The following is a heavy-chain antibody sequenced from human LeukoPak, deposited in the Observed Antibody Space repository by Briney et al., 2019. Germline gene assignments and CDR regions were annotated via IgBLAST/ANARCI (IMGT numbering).Heavy chain of an antibody. Sequence: SETLSLTCTVSGGSISSYYWSWIRQPPGKGLEWIGYIYYSGSTNYNPSLKSRVTISVDTSKNQLSLKLSSVTAADMAVYYCARGGYCSGGSCYPLLNYWGQGTLVTVSS. D-gene: IGHD2-15*01. CDR3: ARGGYCSGGSCYPLLNY. J-gene: IGHJ4*02. V-gene: IGHV4-59*01. CDR2: IYYSGST. CDR1: GGSISSYY.